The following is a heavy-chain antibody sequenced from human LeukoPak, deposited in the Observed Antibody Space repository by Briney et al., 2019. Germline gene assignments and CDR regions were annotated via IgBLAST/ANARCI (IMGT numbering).Heavy chain of an antibody. CDR2: IKQDGSEK. D-gene: IGHD3-22*01. CDR1: GFTFSSYW. J-gene: IGHJ3*02. V-gene: IGHV3-7*01. Sequence: GGSLRLSCAASGFTFSSYWMSWVRQAPGKGLEWVANIKQDGSEKYYVDSVKGRFTISRDNAKNSLYLQMNSLRAEDTAVCYCAKNYDSSGYYESVDAFDIWGQGTMVTVSS. CDR3: AKNYDSSGYYESVDAFDI.